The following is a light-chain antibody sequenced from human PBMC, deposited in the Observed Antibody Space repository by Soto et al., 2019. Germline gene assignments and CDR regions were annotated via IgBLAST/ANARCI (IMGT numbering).Light chain of an antibody. J-gene: IGKJ1*01. CDR2: DAS. V-gene: IGKV3-15*01. CDR3: QQYNNWLGT. CDR1: QSINTK. Sequence: EIVMTQSPATLSVSPGEGATFSCRASQSINTKIAWYQLKPGQAPRLLIYDASIRATGIPARFSGSGSGTEFSLTINSLQSEDFGVYYCQQYNNWLGTFGQGTKVDIK.